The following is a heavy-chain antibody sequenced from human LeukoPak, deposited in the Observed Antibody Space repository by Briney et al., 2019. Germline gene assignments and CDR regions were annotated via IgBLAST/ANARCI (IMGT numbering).Heavy chain of an antibody. CDR3: ARESSDDAFDI. J-gene: IGHJ3*02. Sequence: ASVKVSCKASGYTFTSYYMHWVRQAPGQGLEWMGIINPSGGSTSYAQKFQGRVTMTRDTSTSTVYMELSSPRSEDTAVYYCARESSDDAFDIWGQGTMVTVSS. CDR2: INPSGGST. CDR1: GYTFTSYY. D-gene: IGHD6-6*01. V-gene: IGHV1-46*01.